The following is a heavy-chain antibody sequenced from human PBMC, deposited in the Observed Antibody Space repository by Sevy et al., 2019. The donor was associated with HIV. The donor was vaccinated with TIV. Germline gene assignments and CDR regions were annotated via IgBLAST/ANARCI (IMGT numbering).Heavy chain of an antibody. J-gene: IGHJ4*02. Sequence: GESLKISCAASGFTFSDYWMSWVRQTPGRGLEWVATIKQDESEKYYMDSVKGRFAISRDNGKNSVSLQMNGLRVEDTALYYCAREVGGFNWRPYYFDSWGQGTLLTVSS. CDR2: IKQDESEK. V-gene: IGHV3-7*01. CDR3: AREVGGFNWRPYYFDS. CDR1: GFTFSDYW. D-gene: IGHD3-3*01.